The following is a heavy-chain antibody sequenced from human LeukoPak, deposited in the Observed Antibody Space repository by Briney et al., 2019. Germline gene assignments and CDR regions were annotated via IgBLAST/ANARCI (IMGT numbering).Heavy chain of an antibody. J-gene: IGHJ6*03. V-gene: IGHV1-2*02. CDR1: GYTFTGYY. D-gene: IGHD5-24*01. CDR3: ARDREDGYNLMGYYYYYMDV. CDR2: IYPNSGGT. Sequence: ASVKVSCKASGYTFTGYYMHWVRQAPGQGLEWMGWIYPNSGGTNYAQKFQGRVTMTRDTSISTAYMELSRLRSDDTAVYYCARDREDGYNLMGYYYYYMDVWGKGTTVTVSS.